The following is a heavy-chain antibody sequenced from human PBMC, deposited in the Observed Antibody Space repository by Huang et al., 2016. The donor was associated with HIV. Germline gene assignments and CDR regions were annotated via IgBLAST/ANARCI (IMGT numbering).Heavy chain of an antibody. CDR1: GFSLTSRGVA. D-gene: IGHD6-13*01. CDR2: IYWDNEE. CDR3: VHRLRYGKWYVDY. J-gene: IGHJ4*02. Sequence: QITLKESGPTLVKPTQTLTLTCTFSGFSLTSRGVAVGWIRQPPGKALEWLALIYWDNEERFSPSLKTRLTITKDTPKNEVVRTMTNMDPVDTATYYCVHRLRYGKWYVDYWGQGGLVTVSS. V-gene: IGHV2-5*02.